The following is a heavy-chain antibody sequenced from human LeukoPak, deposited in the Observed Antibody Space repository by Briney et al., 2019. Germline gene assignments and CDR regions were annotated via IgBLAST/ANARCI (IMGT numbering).Heavy chain of an antibody. CDR1: GYTFTSYA. V-gene: IGHV1-3*01. CDR3: ARGLLRYFDWLVHDAFDI. J-gene: IGHJ3*02. CDR2: INAGNGNT. D-gene: IGHD3-9*01. Sequence: ASVKVSCKASGYTFTSYAMQWVRQAPGQRLEWMGWINAGNGNTKYSQKFQGRVTITRNTSISTAYMELSSLRSEDTAVYYCARGLLRYFDWLVHDAFDIWGQGTMVTVSS.